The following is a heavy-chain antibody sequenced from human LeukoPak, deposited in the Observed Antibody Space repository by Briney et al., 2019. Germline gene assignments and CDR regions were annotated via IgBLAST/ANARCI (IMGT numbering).Heavy chain of an antibody. Sequence: GGSLRLSCAASGFTFSSYGMHWVRQAPGKGLEWVALIRYDGSNKYYADSVKGRFTISRDNSKNTLYLQMNSLRAEDTAVYYCAKSITMVRGVITKYYGMDVWGQGTTVTVSS. D-gene: IGHD3-10*01. CDR3: AKSITMVRGVITKYYGMDV. CDR2: IRYDGSNK. V-gene: IGHV3-30*02. CDR1: GFTFSSYG. J-gene: IGHJ6*02.